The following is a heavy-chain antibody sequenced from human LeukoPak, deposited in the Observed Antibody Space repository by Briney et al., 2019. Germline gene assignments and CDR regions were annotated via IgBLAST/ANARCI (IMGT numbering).Heavy chain of an antibody. CDR1: GGSISSSRYY. Sequence: SETLSLTCSVSGGSISSSRYYWGWIRQPPGKGLEWIGSISYSGNTYYNPSLRRRVTVSVDTPKKQFSLKMTSVAAADAAVYYCARHPFWSANWGYYMDVWGKGTTVTVSS. J-gene: IGHJ6*03. CDR2: ISYSGNT. V-gene: IGHV4-39*01. D-gene: IGHD3-3*01. CDR3: ARHPFWSANWGYYMDV.